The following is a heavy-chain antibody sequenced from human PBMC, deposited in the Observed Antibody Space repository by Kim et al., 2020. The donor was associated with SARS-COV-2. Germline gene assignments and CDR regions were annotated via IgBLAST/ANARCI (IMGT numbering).Heavy chain of an antibody. CDR2: IIPILGIA. CDR1: GGTFSSYA. V-gene: IGHV1-69*04. CDR3: ACGEDYDRPRGWYFDL. Sequence: SVKVSCKASGGTFSSYAISWVRQAPGQGLEWMGRIIPILGIANYAQKFQGRVTITADKSTSTAYMELSSLRFEDTAVYYCACGEDYDRPRGWYFDLWGRGTLVTVSS. D-gene: IGHD3-22*01. J-gene: IGHJ2*01.